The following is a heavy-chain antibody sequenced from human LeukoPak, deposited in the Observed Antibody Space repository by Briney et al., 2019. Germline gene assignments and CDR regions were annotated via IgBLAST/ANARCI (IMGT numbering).Heavy chain of an antibody. V-gene: IGHV4-34*01. Sequence: PSETLSLTCAVYGGSFSGYYWSWIRQPPGKGLEWIGEINHSGSTNYNPSLKSRVTISVDTSKNQFSLKLSSVTAADTAVYYCARGRCSGGSCYSTLFDYWGQGTLVTVSS. CDR2: INHSGST. CDR3: ARGRCSGGSCYSTLFDY. J-gene: IGHJ4*02. CDR1: GGSFSGYY. D-gene: IGHD2-15*01.